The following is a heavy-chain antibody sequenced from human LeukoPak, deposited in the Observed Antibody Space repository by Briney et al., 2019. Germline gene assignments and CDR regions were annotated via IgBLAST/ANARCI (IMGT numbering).Heavy chain of an antibody. J-gene: IGHJ4*02. Sequence: SETLSLTCTVSGGSISSYYWSWIRQPPGKGLEWIGYIYYSGSTNYNPSLKSRVTISVDTSKNQFSLKLSSVTAADTAVYYCARGRGLYYDSSGYWGQGTLVTVSS. CDR1: GGSISSYY. V-gene: IGHV4-59*01. CDR3: ARGRGLYYDSSGY. D-gene: IGHD3-22*01. CDR2: IYYSGST.